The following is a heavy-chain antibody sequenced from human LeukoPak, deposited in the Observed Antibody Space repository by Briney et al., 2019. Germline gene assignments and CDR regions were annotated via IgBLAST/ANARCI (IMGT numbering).Heavy chain of an antibody. D-gene: IGHD2-15*01. CDR1: GYTFTIYY. V-gene: IGHV1-46*01. CDR3: ARGHCSGGRCYYYYNGMNV. CDR2: INPSSGST. Sequence: ASVKLSLNSSGYTFTIYYMHWVRQAPGQGLEWMGIINPSSGSTTYAQRFQGRVTMTRDTSTSTVYMEMSSLRSEDTAVYCCARGHCSGGRCYYYYNGMNVWGYGNTVTVSS. J-gene: IGHJ6*04.